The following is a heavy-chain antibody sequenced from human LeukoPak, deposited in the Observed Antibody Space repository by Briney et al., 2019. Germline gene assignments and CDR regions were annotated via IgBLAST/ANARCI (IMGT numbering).Heavy chain of an antibody. CDR2: ISGSGGST. J-gene: IGHJ5*02. CDR3: AKDLYGYASKWSDP. V-gene: IGHV3-23*01. Sequence: PGGSLRLSCAASGFTFSSYAMSWVRQAPGKGLEWVSAISGSGGSTYYADSVKGRFTISRDNSKNTLYLQMNSLRTEETAVYYCAKDLYGYASKWSDPWGQGTLVTVSS. D-gene: IGHD5-12*01. CDR1: GFTFSSYA.